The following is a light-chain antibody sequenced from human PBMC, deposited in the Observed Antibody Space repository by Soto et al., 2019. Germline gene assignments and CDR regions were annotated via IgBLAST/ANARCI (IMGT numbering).Light chain of an antibody. J-gene: IGKJ1*01. Sequence: VSGSAVTVSATKEDKVTITCRTSQSIVTWLAWYQQKPGKAPNLLIYKASSLKSEVPSRFSGGGSGTEFTLTICSLQPDDFATYYCEQSNRYWRFGQGTKV. CDR1: QSIVTW. V-gene: IGKV1-5*03. CDR2: KAS. CDR3: EQSNRYWR.